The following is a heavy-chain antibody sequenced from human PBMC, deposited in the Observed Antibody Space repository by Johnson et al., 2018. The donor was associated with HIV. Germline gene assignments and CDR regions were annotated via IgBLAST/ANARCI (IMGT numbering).Heavy chain of an antibody. J-gene: IGHJ3*02. V-gene: IGHV3-30-3*01. CDR2: ISYDGSNK. Sequence: QVQLVESGGGVVQPGRSLRLSCAASGFTFSSYAVHWVRQAPGKGLEWVAIISYDGSNKYYAASVKGRFTISRDNSKDTLYLQMTSLRAEDTAVYYCARDPSYDMAHTDGFDIWGQGTMVTVSS. CDR1: GFTFSSYA. CDR3: ARDPSYDMAHTDGFDI. D-gene: IGHD3-22*01.